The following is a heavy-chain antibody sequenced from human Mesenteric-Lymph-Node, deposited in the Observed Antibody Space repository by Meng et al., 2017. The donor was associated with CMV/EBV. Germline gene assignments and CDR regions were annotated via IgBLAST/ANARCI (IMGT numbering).Heavy chain of an antibody. D-gene: IGHD1-26*01. CDR1: GYTFAGHY. J-gene: IGHJ4*02. Sequence: ASVKVSCKASGYTFAGHYMHWVRQAPGQGLEWMGYINPNSGDTIYAQKFQGRVTMTRDTSISTAYMELSRLRSDDTAVYYCASVGVGATLPFDYWGQGTLVTVSS. CDR3: ASVGVGATLPFDY. V-gene: IGHV1-2*02. CDR2: INPNSGDT.